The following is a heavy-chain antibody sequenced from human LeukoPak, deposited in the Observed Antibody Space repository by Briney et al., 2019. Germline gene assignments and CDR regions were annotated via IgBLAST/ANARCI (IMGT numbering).Heavy chain of an antibody. D-gene: IGHD3-3*01. Sequence: SETLSLTCTVSGVSMTNYYWSWIRQPPGKGLEWIGCISDSGKTNYNPSLRSRVTTSVDTSKNQFSLKLSSVTAADTAVYYCARGPYYDFWSCYTGVAGRGHWGQGTLVTVSS. J-gene: IGHJ4*02. CDR3: ARGPYYDFWSCYTGVAGRGH. CDR2: ISDSGKT. V-gene: IGHV4-59*01. CDR1: GVSMTNYY.